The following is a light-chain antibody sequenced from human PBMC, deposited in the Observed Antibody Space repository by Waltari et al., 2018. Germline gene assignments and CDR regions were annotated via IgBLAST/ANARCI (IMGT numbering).Light chain of an antibody. J-gene: IGLJ2*01. V-gene: IGLV2-14*02. CDR1: RSAVGSNNL. Sequence: QSALPQPASVSGSPGQSITISCTGTRSAVGSNNLVSWYQQHPGQAPKLIIYEATKRTSGVSNRFSGSKSGNTASLTISGLQAEDEGDYYCCSYTNTHVVFGGGTKLTVL. CDR2: EAT. CDR3: CSYTNTHVV.